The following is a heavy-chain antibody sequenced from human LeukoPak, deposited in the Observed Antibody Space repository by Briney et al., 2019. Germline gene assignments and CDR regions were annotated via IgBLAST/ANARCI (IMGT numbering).Heavy chain of an antibody. CDR1: GYSISSGYY. D-gene: IGHD3-10*01. CDR3: ARRYYGSGRSLFDP. V-gene: IGHV4-38-2*02. CDR2: IYYSGST. J-gene: IGHJ5*02. Sequence: SETLSLTCTVSGYSISSGYYWGWIRQPPGKGLEWIGSIYYSGSTYYNASLKSRVTISVDTSKNQFSLKLSSVIAADTAVYYCARRYYGSGRSLFDPWGQGTLVTVSS.